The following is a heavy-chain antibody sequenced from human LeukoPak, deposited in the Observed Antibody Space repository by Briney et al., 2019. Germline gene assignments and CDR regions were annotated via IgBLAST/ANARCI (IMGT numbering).Heavy chain of an antibody. D-gene: IGHD1-26*01. CDR3: AKDRVVGATYYFDY. Sequence: GGSLRLSCAASGFTFSSYGMHWVRQAPGKGLERVAFIRYDGSNKYYADSVKGRFTISRDNSKNTLYLQMNSLRAEDTAVYYCAKDRVVGATYYFDYWGQGTLVTVSS. CDR2: IRYDGSNK. CDR1: GFTFSSYG. V-gene: IGHV3-30*02. J-gene: IGHJ4*02.